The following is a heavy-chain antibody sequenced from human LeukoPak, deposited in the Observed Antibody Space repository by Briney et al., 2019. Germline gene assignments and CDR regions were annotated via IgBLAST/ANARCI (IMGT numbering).Heavy chain of an antibody. CDR2: INHSGST. V-gene: IGHV4-34*01. Sequence: PSETLSLTCAVYGGSFSGYYWSWIRQPPGKGLEWIGEINHSGSTNYNPSLKSRDTISVDTSKNQFSLKLSSVTAADTAVYYCARPGRSDYWGQGTLVTVSS. CDR3: ARPGRSDY. CDR1: GGSFSGYY. J-gene: IGHJ4*02.